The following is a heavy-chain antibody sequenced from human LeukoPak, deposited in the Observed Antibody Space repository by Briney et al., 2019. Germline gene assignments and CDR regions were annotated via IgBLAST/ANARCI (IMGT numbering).Heavy chain of an antibody. D-gene: IGHD3-10*01. V-gene: IGHV3-23*01. CDR1: GFTFRTYA. CDR2: INSGGDDT. CDR3: VKPPRLSIIRGEGMDV. Sequence: PGASLRLSCAGSGFTFRTYAMGWVRQAPGKGLEWVSSINSGGDDTYYADSVKGRFTISRDNFKNTLYLQMNSLRAEDTAVYYCVKPPRLSIIRGEGMDVWGQGTTATVSS. J-gene: IGHJ6*02.